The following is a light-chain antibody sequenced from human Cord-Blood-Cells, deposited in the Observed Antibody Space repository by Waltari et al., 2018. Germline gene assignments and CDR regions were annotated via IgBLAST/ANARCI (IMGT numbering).Light chain of an antibody. Sequence: EIALMQSLAGLSSPPGVSALLSCGASQSVRSSYLAWYQQKPGLAPSLLIYDASSRATGGPDRFSGSGSGADFTLTISRLEPEDFAVYYCQQYGSSPRTFGQGTKVEIK. CDR1: QSVRSSY. CDR2: DAS. J-gene: IGKJ1*01. CDR3: QQYGSSPRT. V-gene: IGKV3D-20*01.